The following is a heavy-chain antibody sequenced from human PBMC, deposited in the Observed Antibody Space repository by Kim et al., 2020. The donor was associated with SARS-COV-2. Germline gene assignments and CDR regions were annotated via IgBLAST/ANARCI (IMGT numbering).Heavy chain of an antibody. V-gene: IGHV4-34*01. J-gene: IGHJ4*02. Sequence: SETLSLTCAVYGGSFSGYYWSWIRQPPGKGLEWIGEINHSGSTNYNPSLKSRVTISVDTSKNQFSLKLSSVTAADTAVYYCARGQYSSGWYVYWGQGTLVTVSS. CDR2: INHSGST. D-gene: IGHD6-19*01. CDR1: GGSFSGYY. CDR3: ARGQYSSGWYVY.